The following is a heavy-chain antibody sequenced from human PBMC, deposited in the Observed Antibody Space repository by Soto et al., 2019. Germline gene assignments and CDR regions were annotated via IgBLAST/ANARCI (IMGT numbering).Heavy chain of an antibody. V-gene: IGHV3-21*01. D-gene: IGHD2-2*01. CDR2: ISSSSSYI. J-gene: IGHJ3*02. Sequence: GGSLRLSCAASGFTFSSYSMNWVRQAPGKGLEWVSSISSSSSYIYYADSVKGRFTISRDNAKNSLYLQMNSLRAEDTAVYYCARSGRYCSSTSCANAFDIWGQGTMVTVSS. CDR3: ARSGRYCSSTSCANAFDI. CDR1: GFTFSSYS.